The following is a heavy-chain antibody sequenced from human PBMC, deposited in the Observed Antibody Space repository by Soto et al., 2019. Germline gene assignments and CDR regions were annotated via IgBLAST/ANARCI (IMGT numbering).Heavy chain of an antibody. CDR2: INHSGST. V-gene: IGHV4-34*01. J-gene: IGHJ6*03. CDR1: GGSFSGYY. D-gene: IGHD6-13*01. Sequence: SETLSLTCAVYGGSFSGYYWSWIRQPPGKGLEWIGEINHSGSTNYNPSLKSRVTISVDTSKNQFSLRLSSVTAADTAVYYCARVVAGTNSYYYYYMDVWGKGTTVTVSS. CDR3: ARVVAGTNSYYYYYMDV.